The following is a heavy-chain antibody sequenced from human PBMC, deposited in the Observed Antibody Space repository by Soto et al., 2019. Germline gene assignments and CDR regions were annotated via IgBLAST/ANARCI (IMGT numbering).Heavy chain of an antibody. CDR1: GGTFSSYA. Sequence: VASVKVSCKASGGTFSSYAISWVRQAPGQGLEWMGGIIPIFGTANYAQKFQGRVTITADESTSTVYMELSSLRSEDTAVYYCARSYQLRGYYYGMDVWGQGTTVTVS. CDR2: IIPIFGTA. V-gene: IGHV1-69*13. CDR3: ARSYQLRGYYYGMDV. J-gene: IGHJ6*02. D-gene: IGHD2-2*01.